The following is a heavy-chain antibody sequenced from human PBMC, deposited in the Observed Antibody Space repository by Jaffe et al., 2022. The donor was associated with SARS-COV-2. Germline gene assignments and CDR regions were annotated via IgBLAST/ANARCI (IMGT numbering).Heavy chain of an antibody. V-gene: IGHV4-59*01. CDR2: IYYTGST. D-gene: IGHD3-22*01. Sequence: QVQLQESGPGLVKPSETLALTCTVSGGSMSSFYWNWVRQTPGKGLEWIGYIYYTGSTNYNPSLKSRVTISLDTSKNQFSLKLTSVTAADTAVYFCARGQYYYESSAPADLDLWGRGTLATVSS. CDR3: ARGQYYYESSAPADLDL. CDR1: GGSMSSFY. J-gene: IGHJ2*01.